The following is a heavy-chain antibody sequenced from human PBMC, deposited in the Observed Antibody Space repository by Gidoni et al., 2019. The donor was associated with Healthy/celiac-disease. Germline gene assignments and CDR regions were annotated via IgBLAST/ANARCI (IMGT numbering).Heavy chain of an antibody. CDR3: AREGLERRAFDI. J-gene: IGHJ3*02. V-gene: IGHV4-31*03. CDR1: GGSISSGGYS. CDR2: IYYSGST. Sequence: QVQLQESGPGLVKPSQTLSLTCPVSGGSISSGGYSWCWIRQHPGKGLEWIGYIYYSGSTYYNPSLKSRVTISVDTSKNQFSLKLSSVTAADTAVYYCAREGLERRAFDIWGQGTMVTVSS. D-gene: IGHD1-1*01.